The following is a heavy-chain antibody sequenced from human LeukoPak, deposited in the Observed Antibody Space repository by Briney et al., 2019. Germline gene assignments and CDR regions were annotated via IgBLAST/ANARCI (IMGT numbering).Heavy chain of an antibody. V-gene: IGHV3-21*01. Sequence: GGSLRLSCAASGFTFSSYGMNWVRQAPGKGLEWVSFIGSSSTYIYYADSVKGRFTISRDNAKNSLYLQMNSLRAEDTAVYYCARDGPHSYGDLDYWGQGTLVTVSS. CDR3: ARDGPHSYGDLDY. CDR1: GFTFSSYG. D-gene: IGHD4-17*01. CDR2: IGSSSTYI. J-gene: IGHJ4*02.